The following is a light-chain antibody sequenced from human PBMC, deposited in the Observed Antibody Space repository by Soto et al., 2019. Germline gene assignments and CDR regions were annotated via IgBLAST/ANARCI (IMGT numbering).Light chain of an antibody. Sequence: QSVLPQPASVSGSPGQSITISCTGTSSDIGGYKYVSWYQLHPGKAPKLMIYEVSNRPSGISDRFSASKSGNTASLTISGLQDDDEADYYCFSYTSSTAYVFGTGTKVTVL. CDR1: SSDIGGYKY. V-gene: IGLV2-14*01. J-gene: IGLJ1*01. CDR3: FSYTSSTAYV. CDR2: EVS.